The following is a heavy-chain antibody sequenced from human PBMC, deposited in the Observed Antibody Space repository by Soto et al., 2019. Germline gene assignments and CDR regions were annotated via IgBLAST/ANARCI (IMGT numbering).Heavy chain of an antibody. CDR1: GFTFSSYA. CDR2: ISYDGSNK. CDR3: ARVEGLRLNYYYYGMDV. Sequence: QVPLVESGGGVVQPGRSLRLSCAASGFTFSSYAMHWVRQAPGKGLEWVAVISYDGSNKYYADSVKGRFTISRDNSKNTLYLQMNSLRAEDTAVYYCARVEGLRLNYYYYGMDVWGQGTTVTVSS. V-gene: IGHV3-30-3*01. D-gene: IGHD5-12*01. J-gene: IGHJ6*02.